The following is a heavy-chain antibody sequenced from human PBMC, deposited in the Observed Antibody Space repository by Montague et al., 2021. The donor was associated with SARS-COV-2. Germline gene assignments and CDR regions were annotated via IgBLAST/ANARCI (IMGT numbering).Heavy chain of an antibody. V-gene: IGHV4-59*01. CDR3: AREGRGYCSSTSCQSAFDI. CDR1: GGSISSYY. Sequence: SETLSLTCTVSGGSISSYYWSWIRQPPGKGLEWIGYMYYSGSTNYNPSLKSRVTISVDTSKNQFSLKLSPMTAADTAVYYCAREGRGYCSSTSCQSAFDIWGQGTMVTVSS. D-gene: IGHD2-2*01. CDR2: MYYSGST. J-gene: IGHJ3*02.